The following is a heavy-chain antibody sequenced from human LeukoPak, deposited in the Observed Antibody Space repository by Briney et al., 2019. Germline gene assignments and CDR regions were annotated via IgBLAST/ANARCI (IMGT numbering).Heavy chain of an antibody. CDR1: GGTFSSYA. D-gene: IGHD3-22*01. CDR3: ARDGRDYYDSSGARNDY. V-gene: IGHV1-69*04. Sequence: SVKVSCKASGGTFSSYAINWVRQAPGQGLEWMGRIIPILGIANYAQKFQGRVTITADKSTSTAYMELSSLRSEDTAVYYCARDGRDYYDSSGARNDYWGQGTLVTVSS. J-gene: IGHJ4*02. CDR2: IIPILGIA.